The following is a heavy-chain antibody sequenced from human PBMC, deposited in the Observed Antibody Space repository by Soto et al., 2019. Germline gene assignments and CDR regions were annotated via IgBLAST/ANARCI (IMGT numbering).Heavy chain of an antibody. J-gene: IGHJ6*03. Sequence: GGSLRLSCAASGFTFSTYTVNWVRQAPGKGLEWVSSISSSSTYIYYADSVKGRFTISRDNAKNSLSLQMNSLRAEDTAVYYCAKRFGLMVYAPSGYMDVWGKGTTVTVSS. D-gene: IGHD2-8*01. CDR1: GFTFSTYT. CDR2: ISSSSTYI. CDR3: AKRFGLMVYAPSGYMDV. V-gene: IGHV3-21*01.